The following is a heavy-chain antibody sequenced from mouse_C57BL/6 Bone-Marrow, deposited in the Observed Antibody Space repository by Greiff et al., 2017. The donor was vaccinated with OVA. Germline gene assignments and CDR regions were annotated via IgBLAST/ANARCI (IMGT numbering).Heavy chain of an antibody. CDR2: IDPENGDT. CDR1: GFNIKDDY. V-gene: IGHV14-4*01. J-gene: IGHJ1*03. Sequence: EVQLQQSGAELVRPGASVKLSCTASGFNIKDDYMHWVKQRPEQGLEWIGWIDPENGDTEYASKFQGKATITADTSSNTAYLQLSSLTSEDTAVYYCTTNYGSSSNWYFDVWGTGTTVTVSS. D-gene: IGHD1-1*01. CDR3: TTNYGSSSNWYFDV.